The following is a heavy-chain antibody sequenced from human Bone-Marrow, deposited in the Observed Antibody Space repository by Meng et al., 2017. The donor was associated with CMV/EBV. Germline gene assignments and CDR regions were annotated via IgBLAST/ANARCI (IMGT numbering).Heavy chain of an antibody. CDR2: INHSGST. Sequence: SETLSLTCTVSGYSISSGYYWGWIRQPPGKGLEWIGEINHSGSTNYNPSLKSRVTISVDTSKNQFSLKLSSVTAADTAVYYCALRKWLPRRKYNWFDPWGQGTLVTVSS. V-gene: IGHV4-38-2*02. J-gene: IGHJ5*02. D-gene: IGHD3-22*01. CDR1: GYSISSGYY. CDR3: ALRKWLPRRKYNWFDP.